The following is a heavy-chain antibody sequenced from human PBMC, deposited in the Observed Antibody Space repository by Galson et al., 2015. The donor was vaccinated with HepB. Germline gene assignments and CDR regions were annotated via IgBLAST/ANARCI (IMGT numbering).Heavy chain of an antibody. Sequence: SLRLSCAASGFIFSRYGMHWVRQAPGKGLEWVAVIWYDGSNKYSTDSVEGRFTISRDSSKNTLYLQMHSLRAEDTAVYYCARDRGYDSSGFDEWGQGTLVTVSS. CDR1: GFIFSRYG. CDR2: IWYDGSNK. CDR3: ARDRGYDSSGFDE. J-gene: IGHJ4*02. V-gene: IGHV3-33*01. D-gene: IGHD3-22*01.